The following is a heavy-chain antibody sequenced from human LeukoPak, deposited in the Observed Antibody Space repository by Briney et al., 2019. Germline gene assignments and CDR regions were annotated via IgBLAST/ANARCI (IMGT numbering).Heavy chain of an antibody. CDR2: IYTSGST. D-gene: IGHD7-27*01. J-gene: IGHJ4*02. CDR1: GGSISSYY. Sequence: SETLSLTSTVSGGSISSYYWSWIRQPPGKGLEWIGYIYTSGSTNYNPSLKSRVTISVDTSKNQFSLKLSSVTAADTAVYYCARTLGLYFDYRGQGTLVTVSS. V-gene: IGHV4-4*09. CDR3: ARTLGLYFDY.